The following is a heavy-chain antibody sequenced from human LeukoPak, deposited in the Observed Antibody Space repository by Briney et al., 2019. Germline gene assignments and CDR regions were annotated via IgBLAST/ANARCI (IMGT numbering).Heavy chain of an antibody. D-gene: IGHD2-15*01. CDR3: ARDPGYCSGGNCYSTYFDY. Sequence: PGGSLRLSCTASGFTFSSYAMNWVRQAPGKGLEWVSGIGAGGTFTYYADSVKGRFTISRDNAKNSLYLQMNSLRAEDTAVYYCARDPGYCSGGNCYSTYFDYWGQGTLVTVSS. V-gene: IGHV3-23*01. CDR2: IGAGGTFT. CDR1: GFTFSSYA. J-gene: IGHJ4*02.